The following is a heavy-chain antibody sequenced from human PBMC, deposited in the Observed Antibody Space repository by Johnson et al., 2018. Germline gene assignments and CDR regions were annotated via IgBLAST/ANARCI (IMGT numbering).Heavy chain of an antibody. D-gene: IGHD6-13*01. J-gene: IGHJ6*02. V-gene: IGHV3-23*01. CDR1: GFSFPGFA. CDR2: ISGSGGST. Sequence: VQLQESGGGLVQPGGSLRLSCAASGFSFPGFAMSWVRQAPGKGLEWVSGISGSGGSTYYADSGKGRFTISRDNSKNTLYVQMNSLRAEDTALYYCAKGTGGTRPHTLDVWGQGTTVTVSS. CDR3: AKGTGGTRPHTLDV.